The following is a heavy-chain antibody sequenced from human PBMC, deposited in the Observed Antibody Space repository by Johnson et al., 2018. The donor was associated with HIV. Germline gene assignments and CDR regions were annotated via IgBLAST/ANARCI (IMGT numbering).Heavy chain of an antibody. CDR3: AKGDIRYCGSTSCHDGAFGI. CDR1: GFTFSSYG. V-gene: IGHV3-33*06. J-gene: IGHJ3*02. D-gene: IGHD2-2*01. CDR2: IWYDGSIK. Sequence: QVQLVESGGGVVQPGRSLRLSCAASGFTFSSYGMHWVRQAPGKGLEWVAVIWYDGSIKYYADSVKGRFTISRDNSKNTLYLQMNSLRAEDTAVYYCAKGDIRYCGSTSCHDGAFGIWGQGTMVTVSS.